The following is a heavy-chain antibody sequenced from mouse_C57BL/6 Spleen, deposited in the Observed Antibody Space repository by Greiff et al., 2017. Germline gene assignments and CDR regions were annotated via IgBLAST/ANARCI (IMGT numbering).Heavy chain of an antibody. V-gene: IGHV1-80*01. Sequence: QVQLQQSGAELVKPGASVKISCKASGYAFSSYWMNWVKQRPGKGLEWIGQIYPGDGDTNYNGKFKGTATLPADNTSSTAYMQLSGLTSEDAAVYFCAGEEVTTGFGCWGKGALVTVS. J-gene: IGHJ3*01. CDR1: GYAFSSYW. D-gene: IGHD2-2*01. CDR3: AGEEVTTGFGC. CDR2: IYPGDGDT.